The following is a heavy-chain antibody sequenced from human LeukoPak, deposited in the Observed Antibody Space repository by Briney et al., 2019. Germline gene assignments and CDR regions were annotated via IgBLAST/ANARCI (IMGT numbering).Heavy chain of an antibody. CDR2: IIPIFGIA. D-gene: IGHD3-22*01. V-gene: IGHV1-69*04. CDR1: GGTFSSYA. CDR3: ARALYYYDSSGYYYGAFDI. J-gene: IGHJ3*02. Sequence: AVKDSCMASGGTFSSYAISWVRPAPGQGLEWMGRIIPIFGIANYAQKFQGRVTITADKSTRTAYMELSSLRSEDTAVYYCARALYYYDSSGYYYGAFDIWGQGTMVTVSS.